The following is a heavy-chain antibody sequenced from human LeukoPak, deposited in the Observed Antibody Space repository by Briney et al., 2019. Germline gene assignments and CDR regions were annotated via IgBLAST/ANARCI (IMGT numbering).Heavy chain of an antibody. Sequence: SETLSLTCTVSGGSISSSSYYWGWIRQPPGKGLEWIGSIYYSGSTYYNPSLKSRVTISVDTSKNQFSLKLSSVTAADTAVYYCARRKFKCSGGSCYFDYWGQGTLVTVSS. V-gene: IGHV4-39*07. CDR1: GGSISSSSYY. CDR3: ARRKFKCSGGSCYFDY. CDR2: IYYSGST. D-gene: IGHD2-15*01. J-gene: IGHJ4*02.